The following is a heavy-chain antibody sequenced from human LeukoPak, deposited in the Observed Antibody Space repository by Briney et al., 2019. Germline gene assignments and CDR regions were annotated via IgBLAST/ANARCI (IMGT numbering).Heavy chain of an antibody. J-gene: IGHJ4*02. V-gene: IGHV1-8*01. CDR3: ARGHSSYGYFDY. CDR1: GYTFTSYD. CDR2: MNPNSGNT. Sequence: ASVKVSCKASGYTFTSYDINWMRQATGQGLEWMGWMNPNSGNTGYAQRFQGRVTMTRNTSISTAYMELSSLRSEDTAVYYCARGHSSYGYFDYWGQGTLVTVSS. D-gene: IGHD5-18*01.